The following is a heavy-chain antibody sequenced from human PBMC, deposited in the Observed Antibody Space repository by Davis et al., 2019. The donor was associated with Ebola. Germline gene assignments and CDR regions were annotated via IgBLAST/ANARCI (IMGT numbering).Heavy chain of an antibody. CDR1: GFTFSSYA. CDR2: ISGSGGTT. CDR3: VKTRSNWWNDALEI. Sequence: GESLKISCAASGFTFSSYAMTWVRQAPGKGLEWVSAISGSGGTTYYAGSVKGRFTVSRDNSKKTMYLQMNSLRAEDTAVYYCVKTRSNWWNDALEIWGRGTMVIISS. J-gene: IGHJ3*02. D-gene: IGHD2-8*02. V-gene: IGHV3-23*01.